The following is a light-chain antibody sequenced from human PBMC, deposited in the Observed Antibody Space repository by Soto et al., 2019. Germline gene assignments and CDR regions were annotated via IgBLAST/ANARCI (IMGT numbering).Light chain of an antibody. J-gene: IGLJ3*02. CDR3: SSFTSSSTWV. CDR2: EVS. V-gene: IGLV2-14*01. Sequence: QSALTQPASVSGSPGQSITISCTGTSSDVGAYNYVSWYQQHPGKAPKLMIYEVSNRPSGVPNRFSGSKSGDTASLTISGLQSEDEADYYCSSFTSSSTWVFGGGTELTVL. CDR1: SSDVGAYNY.